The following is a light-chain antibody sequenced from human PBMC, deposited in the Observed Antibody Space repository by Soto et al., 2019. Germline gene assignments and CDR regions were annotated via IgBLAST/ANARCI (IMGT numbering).Light chain of an antibody. V-gene: IGLV2-8*01. J-gene: IGLJ3*02. CDR2: EVT. Sequence: QSVLTQPPSASGSPGQSVTISCTGTSSDVGAYNYVSWYQQHAGKAPTLVIYEVTQRPSGGPDRFSGSKSANTASLTVSGLQAEDEDDYYCSSFASSNTWVFGGGTKLTVL. CDR1: SSDVGAYNY. CDR3: SSFASSNTWV.